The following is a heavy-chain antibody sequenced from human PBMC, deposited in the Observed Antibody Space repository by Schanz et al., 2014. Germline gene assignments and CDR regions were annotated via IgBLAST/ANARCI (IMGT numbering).Heavy chain of an antibody. D-gene: IGHD3-16*01. J-gene: IGHJ4*02. CDR1: GFTFSSYT. CDR2: ISSTSTYL. Sequence: EVQLVESGGGLVKPGDSLRLSCAASGFTFSSYTMKWVRQAPGKGLEWVSSISSTSTYLYYADSVKGRFTISRDSARNSLYLQTSSLRAEDTAVYSCARETPFLGDYWGQGTLVTVSS. CDR3: ARETPFLGDY. V-gene: IGHV3-21*01.